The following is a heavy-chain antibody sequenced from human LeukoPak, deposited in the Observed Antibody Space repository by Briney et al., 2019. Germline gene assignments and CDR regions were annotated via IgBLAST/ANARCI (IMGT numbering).Heavy chain of an antibody. V-gene: IGHV1-46*01. D-gene: IGHD6-6*01. CDR1: GYTFSSYY. J-gene: IGHJ4*02. Sequence: ASVKVSCKASGYTFSSYYMHWVRQAPGQGLEWMGIINPSVGSTSHAQKYQGRVTMTRDMSTSTVYMELSSLRSEDTAVYYCARELSSSSRLLDSWGQGTLVTVSS. CDR3: ARELSSSSRLLDS. CDR2: INPSVGST.